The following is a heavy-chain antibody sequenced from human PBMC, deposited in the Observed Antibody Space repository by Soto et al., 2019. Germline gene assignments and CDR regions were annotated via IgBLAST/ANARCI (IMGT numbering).Heavy chain of an antibody. J-gene: IGHJ6*02. CDR1: GGSISSSNW. V-gene: IGHV4-4*02. D-gene: IGHD1-26*01. Sequence: PSETLSLTCAVSGGSISSSNWWSWVRQPPGKGLEWIGEIYHSGSTNYNPSLKSRVTISVDKSKNQFSLKLSSVTAADTAVYYCARLGWELLGRFYSGMDVWGQGTTVTVSS. CDR3: ARLGWELLGRFYSGMDV. CDR2: IYHSGST.